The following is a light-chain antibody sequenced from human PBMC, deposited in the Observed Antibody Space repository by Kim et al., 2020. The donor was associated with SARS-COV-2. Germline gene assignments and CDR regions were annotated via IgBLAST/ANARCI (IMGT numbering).Light chain of an antibody. V-gene: IGLV4-60*03. CDR3: ETGGSNIQV. Sequence: SVKLTCTLTSGHSDSFIAWHQQQPGRAPRFLMKVEGSESYNGGGGVPDRFSGTRSGADRFLIISHLQSEDADDYYCETGGSNIQVFGGGTQLTVL. CDR1: SGHSDSF. J-gene: IGLJ3*02. CDR2: VEGSESY.